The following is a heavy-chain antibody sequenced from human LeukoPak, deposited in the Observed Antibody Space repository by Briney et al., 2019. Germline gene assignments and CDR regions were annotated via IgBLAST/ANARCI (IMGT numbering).Heavy chain of an antibody. D-gene: IGHD3-10*01. CDR1: GGFISSGSYY. Sequence: SSQTLSLTCTVSGGFISSGSYYWSWIRQPAGKGREWIGRIYTSGSINYNPSLKSRVTISVDTSKNQFSLKLSSVTAADTAVYYCARVYTRGSGSYFGRRHYYYYMDVWGKGTTVTISS. V-gene: IGHV4-61*02. CDR2: IYTSGSI. J-gene: IGHJ6*03. CDR3: ARVYTRGSGSYFGRRHYYYYMDV.